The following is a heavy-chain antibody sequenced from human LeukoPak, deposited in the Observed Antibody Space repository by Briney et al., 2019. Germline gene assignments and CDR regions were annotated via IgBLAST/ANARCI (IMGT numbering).Heavy chain of an antibody. Sequence: SETLSLTCTVSGGSISSYYWSWIRQPPGKGLEWIGYIYYSGSTNYNPSLKSRVTISVDTSKNQFSLKLSSVTAADTAVYYCAKRDGYNLYWYFDLWGRATLVTVSS. V-gene: IGHV4-59*08. CDR2: IYYSGST. J-gene: IGHJ2*01. CDR1: GGSISSYY. D-gene: IGHD5-24*01. CDR3: AKRDGYNLYWYFDL.